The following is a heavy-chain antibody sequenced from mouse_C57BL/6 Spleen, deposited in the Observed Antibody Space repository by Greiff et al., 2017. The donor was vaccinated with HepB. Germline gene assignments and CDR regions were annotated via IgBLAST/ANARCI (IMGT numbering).Heavy chain of an antibody. V-gene: IGHV8-8*01. CDR1: GFSLSTFGMG. Sequence: QVQLKESGPGILQPSQTLSLTCSFSGFSLSTFGMGVGWIRQPSGKGLEWLAHIWWDDDKYYNPALKSRLTISKDTSKNQVFLKIANVDTADTATYYCARMRDYYGSSSYWYFDVWGTGTTVTVSS. J-gene: IGHJ1*03. D-gene: IGHD1-1*01. CDR2: IWWDDDK. CDR3: ARMRDYYGSSSYWYFDV.